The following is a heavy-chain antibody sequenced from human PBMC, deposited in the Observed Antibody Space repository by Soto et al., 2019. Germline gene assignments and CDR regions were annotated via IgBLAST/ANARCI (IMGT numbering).Heavy chain of an antibody. CDR2: ISGSGGST. CDR3: AKASSILRYFDWLDAFDI. CDR1: GFTFSSYA. V-gene: IGHV3-23*01. D-gene: IGHD3-9*01. Sequence: GGSLRLSCAASGFTFSSYAMSWVRQAPGKGLEWVSAISGSGGSTYYADSVKGRFTISRGNSKNTLYLQMNSLRAEDTAVYYCAKASSILRYFDWLDAFDIWGQGTMVTVSS. J-gene: IGHJ3*02.